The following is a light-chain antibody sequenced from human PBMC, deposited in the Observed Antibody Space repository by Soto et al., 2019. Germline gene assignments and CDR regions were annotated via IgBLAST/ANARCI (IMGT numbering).Light chain of an antibody. CDR3: CSYARSNTSVV. CDR1: SSDIGSYNL. Sequence: QSALTQPASVSGSPGQSITISCTGTSSDIGSYNLVSWYQQHPGKAPKLMIYEGNKRPSGVSNRFSGSKSGNTASLTISGLQAEDEADYYCCSYARSNTSVVFGGGTKVTVL. J-gene: IGLJ2*01. V-gene: IGLV2-23*01. CDR2: EGN.